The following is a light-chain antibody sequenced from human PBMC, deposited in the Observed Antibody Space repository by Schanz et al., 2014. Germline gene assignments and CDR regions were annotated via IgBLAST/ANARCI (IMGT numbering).Light chain of an antibody. CDR1: SSDVGGYDF. Sequence: QSALTQPASVSGSPGQSITISCTGTSSDVGGYDFVSWYQQHPDKAPKLMIYDVSNRPSGVSNRFSASKSGNTASLTISDLQAEDEADYYCSSHTAITTAVVFGGGTKLTVL. CDR3: SSHTAITTAVV. CDR2: DVS. J-gene: IGLJ2*01. V-gene: IGLV2-14*03.